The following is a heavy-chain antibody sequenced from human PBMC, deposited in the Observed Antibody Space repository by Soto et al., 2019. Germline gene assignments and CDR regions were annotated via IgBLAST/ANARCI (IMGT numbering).Heavy chain of an antibody. CDR3: VGGQWLVGYFDY. Sequence: PSETLSLTCTVSGGSISSYYWSWIRQPAGKGLEWIGRIYTSGSTNYNPSLKSRVTMSVDTSKNQFSLKLSSVTAADTAVYYCVGGQWLVGYFDYWGQGTLVTVSS. J-gene: IGHJ4*02. CDR1: GGSISSYY. D-gene: IGHD6-19*01. CDR2: IYTSGST. V-gene: IGHV4-4*07.